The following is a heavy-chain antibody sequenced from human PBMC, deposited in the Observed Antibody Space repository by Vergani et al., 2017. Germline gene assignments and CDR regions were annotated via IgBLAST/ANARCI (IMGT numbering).Heavy chain of an antibody. CDR2: IYHSGST. D-gene: IGHD2-15*01. Sequence: QVQLQESGPGLVKPSETLSLTCAVSGYSISSGYYWGWIRQPPGKGLEWIGSIYHSGSTNYNPSLKSRVTISVDTSKNQFSLKLSSVTAADTAVYYCARGLTVVVVAATRGMDVWGQGT. V-gene: IGHV4-38-2*01. CDR1: GYSISSGYY. J-gene: IGHJ6*02. CDR3: ARGLTVVVVAATRGMDV.